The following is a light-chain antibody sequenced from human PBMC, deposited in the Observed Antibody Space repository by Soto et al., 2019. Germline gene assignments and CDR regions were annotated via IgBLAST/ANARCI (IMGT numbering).Light chain of an antibody. V-gene: IGLV2-14*01. CDR1: SSDVGDYNY. Sequence: QSVLTQPASVSGSPGQSITSSCTGTSSDVGDYNYVSWYQQHPGKAPKLMIYEVSNRPSGVSNRFSGSKSGNTASLTISGLEAEDEADYYCSSYTRSSTLYVFGTGTKLTVL. J-gene: IGLJ1*01. CDR3: SSYTRSSTLYV. CDR2: EVS.